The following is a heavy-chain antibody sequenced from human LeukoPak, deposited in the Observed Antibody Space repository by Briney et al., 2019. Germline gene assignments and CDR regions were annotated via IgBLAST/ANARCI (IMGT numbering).Heavy chain of an antibody. Sequence: GGSLRLSCAASGFTFSSYGMHWVRQAPGKGLEWVAVIWYDGSNADYADSVKGRFTISRDNSKNTLYLQMNSLRSEDTAIYYCARDPSSRAAAGRGDYWGQGTQVTVSS. D-gene: IGHD6-13*01. CDR1: GFTFSSYG. CDR2: IWYDGSNA. V-gene: IGHV3-33*08. CDR3: ARDPSSRAAAGRGDY. J-gene: IGHJ4*02.